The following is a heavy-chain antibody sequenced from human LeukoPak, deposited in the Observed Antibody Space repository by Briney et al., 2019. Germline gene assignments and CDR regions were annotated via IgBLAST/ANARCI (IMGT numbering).Heavy chain of an antibody. CDR1: GGSFSGYY. D-gene: IGHD6-19*01. Sequence: SETLSLTCAVYGGSFSGYYWSWIRQPPGKGLEWIGEINHSGSTNYNPSLKSRVTISVDTSKNQFSLKLSSVTAADTAVYYCARTEAESGGIAVAGTFDYWGQGTLVTVSS. J-gene: IGHJ4*02. CDR2: INHSGST. V-gene: IGHV4-34*01. CDR3: ARTEAESGGIAVAGTFDY.